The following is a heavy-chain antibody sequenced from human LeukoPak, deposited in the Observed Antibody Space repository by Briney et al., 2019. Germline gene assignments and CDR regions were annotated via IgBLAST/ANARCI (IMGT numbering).Heavy chain of an antibody. CDR1: GFTFSSYA. J-gene: IGHJ4*02. Sequence: PGGSLRLSCAASGFTFSSYAMSWVRQAPGKGLEWVSAISGSGGSTYYADSVKGRFTISRDNSKNTLYLQMNSLRAEDTAVYYCARDRTVEMATESIWVWGQGTLVTVSS. D-gene: IGHD5-24*01. CDR2: ISGSGGST. V-gene: IGHV3-23*01. CDR3: ARDRTVEMATESIWV.